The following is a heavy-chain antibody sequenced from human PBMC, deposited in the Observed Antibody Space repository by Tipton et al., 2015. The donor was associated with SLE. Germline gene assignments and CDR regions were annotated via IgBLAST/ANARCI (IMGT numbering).Heavy chain of an antibody. CDR1: GDSISSYY. D-gene: IGHD2-2*01. Sequence: TLSLTCTVSGDSISSYYWSWIRQPPGKGLEWIGYIYYSGSTNYNPSLKSRVTISVDTSKNQFSLKLSSVTAADTAVYYCARQGESVVPAAVPVFDYWGQGTLVTVSS. V-gene: IGHV4-59*08. CDR2: IYYSGST. CDR3: ARQGESVVPAAVPVFDY. J-gene: IGHJ4*02.